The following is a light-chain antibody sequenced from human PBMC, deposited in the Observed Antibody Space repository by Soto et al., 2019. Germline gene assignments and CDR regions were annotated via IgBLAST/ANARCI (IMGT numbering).Light chain of an antibody. CDR2: GAS. V-gene: IGKV3-15*01. CDR3: QQYNNWPPIT. Sequence: EILMTQSPATLSVSPGARAPLSCRASQSVDSNLAWYQQQPGQAPRLLIYGASTRATGISARFSGSGSGTEFTLTISSLQSEDFGVYYCQQYNNWPPITFGQGTRLENK. J-gene: IGKJ5*01. CDR1: QSVDSN.